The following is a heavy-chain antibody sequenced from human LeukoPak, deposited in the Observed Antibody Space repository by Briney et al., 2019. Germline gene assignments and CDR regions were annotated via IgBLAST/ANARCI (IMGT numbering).Heavy chain of an antibody. Sequence: XGSLRLSCAASGFTFSSYAMSWVRQAPGKGLEWVSSISGNSGSTYYADSVKGRFTISRDTSKNTLYLQMNSLTAEDTAIYYCTKDIVVVPAQGNWFDPWGQGTPVTVSS. D-gene: IGHD2-2*01. J-gene: IGHJ5*02. CDR2: ISGNSGST. CDR3: TKDIVVVPAQGNWFDP. V-gene: IGHV3-23*01. CDR1: GFTFSSYA.